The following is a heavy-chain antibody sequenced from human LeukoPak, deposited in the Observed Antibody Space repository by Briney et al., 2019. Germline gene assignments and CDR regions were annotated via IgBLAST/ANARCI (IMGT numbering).Heavy chain of an antibody. CDR2: VSGSGGST. D-gene: IGHD3-3*01. J-gene: IGHJ4*02. CDR1: GFTFSNYA. Sequence: GGSPRLSCAASGFTFSNYAMSWVRQAPGKGLEWVAAVSGSGGSTYYADSVKGRFTISRDNSQNTLFLQMISLRPEDTAVYYCAKAPIRGVNYFDYWGQGTLVTVSS. CDR3: AKAPIRGVNYFDY. V-gene: IGHV3-23*01.